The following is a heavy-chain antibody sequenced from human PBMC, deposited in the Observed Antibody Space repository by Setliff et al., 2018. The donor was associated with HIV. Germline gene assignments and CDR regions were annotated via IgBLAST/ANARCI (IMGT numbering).Heavy chain of an antibody. CDR1: GFNFSTYE. V-gene: IGHV3-48*03. D-gene: IGHD5-18*01. CDR2: IGSGDSTY. J-gene: IGHJ3*02. CDR3: AKGNSYAENAFDI. Sequence: GSLRLSCTASGFNFSTYEMNWVRQAPGKGLKWVSYIGSGDSTYYYTDSVKGRFTISRDNSKNTLYLQMNSLRAEDTAVYCCAKGNSYAENAFDIWGQGTMVTVSS.